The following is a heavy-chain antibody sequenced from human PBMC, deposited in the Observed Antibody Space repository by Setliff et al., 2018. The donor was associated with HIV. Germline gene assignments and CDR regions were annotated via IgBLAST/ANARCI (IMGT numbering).Heavy chain of an antibody. V-gene: IGHV3-33*03. J-gene: IGHJ4*02. CDR3: ARPRVEYSYGSLDY. D-gene: IGHD5-18*01. Sequence: GGSLRLSCAASGFNFNIYAMHWVRQAPGKGLEWVAAIWNDGGDKYYGDSVKGRYTISRDNSKNTLFLQIDTLTAEDTAVYYCARPRVEYSYGSLDYWGQGTLVTVSS. CDR2: IWNDGGDK. CDR1: GFNFNIYA.